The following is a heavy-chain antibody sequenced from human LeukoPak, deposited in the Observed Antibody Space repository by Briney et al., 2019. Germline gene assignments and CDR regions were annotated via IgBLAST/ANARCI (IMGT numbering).Heavy chain of an antibody. D-gene: IGHD3-22*01. CDR1: GYTFTGYY. CDR2: INPNTGVT. J-gene: IGHJ1*01. V-gene: IGHV1-2*02. Sequence: GASVKVSCKASGYTFTGYYMHWVRQAPGQGLEWMGWINPNTGVTNYAQKFQGRVTMTRDTSISTAYMELSRLSSDDTAVYYCARDSYYDSSGYYSSEYFQHWGQGTLVTVSS. CDR3: ARDSYYDSSGYYSSEYFQH.